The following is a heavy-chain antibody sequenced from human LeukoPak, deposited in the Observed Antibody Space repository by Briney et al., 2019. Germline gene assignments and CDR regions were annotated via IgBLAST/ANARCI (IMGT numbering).Heavy chain of an antibody. Sequence: SETLSLTCAVSGGSLSSSYWWSWVRPPPGKGLEWIGEIYHGGSTNFNPSLKSRVTISVDKSKNQFSLKLSSVTAADTAVYYCASHIATAGIDYWGQGTLVTVSS. CDR1: GGSLSSSYW. D-gene: IGHD6-13*01. CDR3: ASHIATAGIDY. J-gene: IGHJ4*02. V-gene: IGHV4-4*02. CDR2: IYHGGST.